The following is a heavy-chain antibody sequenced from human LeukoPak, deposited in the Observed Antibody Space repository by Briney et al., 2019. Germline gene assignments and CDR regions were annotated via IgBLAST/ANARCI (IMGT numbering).Heavy chain of an antibody. CDR2: ISAYNGNT. CDR1: GYTFTGYY. V-gene: IGHV1-18*03. Sequence: GASVKVSCKASGYTFTGYYMHWVRQAPGQGLEWMGWISAYNGNTNYAQKLQGRVTMTTDTSTSTAYMELRSLRSDDMAVYYCARELYYYDSSGHLLFDPWGQGTLVTVSS. CDR3: ARELYYYDSSGHLLFDP. D-gene: IGHD3-22*01. J-gene: IGHJ5*02.